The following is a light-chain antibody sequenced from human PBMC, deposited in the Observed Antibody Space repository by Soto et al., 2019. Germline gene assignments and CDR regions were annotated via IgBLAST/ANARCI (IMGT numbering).Light chain of an antibody. CDR2: EVN. CDR1: SSDVGGYNY. Sequence: QSVLAQPPSASGSPGQSVAISCTGTSSDVGGYNYVSWYRQHPGKAPKLMIYEVNKRPSGVPDRFSGSKSGNTASLTVSGLKAEDEDDYYCSSYAGSSNVFGTGTKVTV. V-gene: IGLV2-8*01. CDR3: SSYAGSSNV. J-gene: IGLJ1*01.